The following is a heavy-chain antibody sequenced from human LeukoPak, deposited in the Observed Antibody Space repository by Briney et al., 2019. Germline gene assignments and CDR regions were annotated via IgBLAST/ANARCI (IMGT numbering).Heavy chain of an antibody. D-gene: IGHD4-17*01. CDR2: IKQDGGAQ. Sequence: PGGSLRLSCTASGFTFGDFAMSWFRQAPGKGLEWVANIKQDGGAQNYVDSVKGRFTISRDNSKNTLYLQMNSLRAEDTAVYYCAKEGTDYGDYPYFFDYWGQGTLVTVSS. J-gene: IGHJ4*02. V-gene: IGHV3-7*01. CDR1: GFTFGDFA. CDR3: AKEGTDYGDYPYFFDY.